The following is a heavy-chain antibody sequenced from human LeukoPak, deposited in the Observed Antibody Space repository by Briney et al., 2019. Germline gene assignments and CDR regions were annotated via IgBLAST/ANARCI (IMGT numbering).Heavy chain of an antibody. CDR2: LSDTDDSA. CDR3: TKGRGDLGSLRRSFDY. V-gene: IGHV3-23*01. Sequence: GGSLRLSCATSGFTFDSYTMTWVRQAPGKGLEWVSGLSDTDDSAYYAESVKGRFTISRDSSKNTLYLQMDSLRAEDTAIYYCTKGRGDLGSLRRSFDYWGQGTLVTVSS. D-gene: IGHD3-16*01. CDR1: GFTFDSYT. J-gene: IGHJ4*02.